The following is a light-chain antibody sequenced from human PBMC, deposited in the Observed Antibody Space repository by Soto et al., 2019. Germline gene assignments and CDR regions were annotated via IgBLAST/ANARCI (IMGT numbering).Light chain of an antibody. CDR1: QSISSW. J-gene: IGKJ1*01. CDR2: KAS. Sequence: DIQMISVLSISFASKGDRVTITCRASQSISSWLAWYQQKPGKAPKLLIYKASTLESGVPSRFSGSGSGTEFTLTISSLQPDGFATYYCQQYSSYSTFGQGTKVDIK. V-gene: IGKV1-5*03. CDR3: QQYSSYST.